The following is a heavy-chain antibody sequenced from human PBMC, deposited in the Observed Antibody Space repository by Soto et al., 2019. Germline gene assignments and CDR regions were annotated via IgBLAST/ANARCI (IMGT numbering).Heavy chain of an antibody. V-gene: IGHV1-2*02. D-gene: IGHD3-3*01. CDR3: ARGQAYTDGFGYNWVDP. J-gene: IGHJ5*02. CDR1: GYSFTGFC. Sequence: QVQLVQSGAEVKKPGASVKVSCKAYGYSFTGFCIHWIRQVPGQGPEWMGWINPNSGGTKYAQKFQGRVTMTRDTSISTVYMELSRLRSDDTAIYYCARGQAYTDGFGYNWVDPWGQGTQVTVSS. CDR2: INPNSGGT.